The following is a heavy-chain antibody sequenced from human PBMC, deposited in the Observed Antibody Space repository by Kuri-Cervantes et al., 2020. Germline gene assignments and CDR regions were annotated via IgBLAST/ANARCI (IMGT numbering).Heavy chain of an antibody. D-gene: IGHD1-1*01. J-gene: IGHJ4*02. CDR3: ARERFRAYEGTYEN. CDR2: ISSSSTI. V-gene: IGHV3-48*02. Sequence: GESLKISCAASGFTFSSYSMNWVRQAPGKGLEWVSYISSSSTIYYADSVKGRFTISRDNAKNSLYLQMNSLRDEDTAVYYCARERFRAYEGTYENWGQGTLVTVSS. CDR1: GFTFSSYS.